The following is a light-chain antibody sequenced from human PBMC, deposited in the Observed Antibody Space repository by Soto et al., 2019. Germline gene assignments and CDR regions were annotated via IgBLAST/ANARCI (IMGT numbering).Light chain of an antibody. CDR3: TSYAGSNNLV. V-gene: IGLV2-8*01. CDR1: SSDVGGYNY. J-gene: IGLJ3*02. CDR2: EVS. Sequence: QSVLTQPPSASGSPGQSVTISCTGTSSDVGGYNYVSWYQQHPGKAPKLIIYEVSKRPSGVPDRFSGSKSGNTAPLTVSGLQAEDEADYYCTSYAGSNNLVFAGGTKLTVL.